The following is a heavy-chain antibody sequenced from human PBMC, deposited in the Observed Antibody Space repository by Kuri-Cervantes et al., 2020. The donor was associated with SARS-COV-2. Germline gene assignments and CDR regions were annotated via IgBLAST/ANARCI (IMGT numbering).Heavy chain of an antibody. D-gene: IGHD3-10*01. CDR2: IATSGDT. CDR3: VREAPGSASGITSFDL. V-gene: IGHV3-13*01. CDR1: GFTLSACD. Sequence: GGSLRLSCAASGFTLSACDMHWVGQVTGKGLEWVSTIATSGDTYYLNSVKGRFTISRESARNSLYLQMNSLRVEDTAVYYCVREAPGSASGITSFDLWGRGTLVTVSS. J-gene: IGHJ2*01.